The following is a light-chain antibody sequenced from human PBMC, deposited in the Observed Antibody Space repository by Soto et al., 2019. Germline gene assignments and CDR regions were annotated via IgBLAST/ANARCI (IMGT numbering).Light chain of an antibody. CDR3: QQYNVWPLT. J-gene: IGKJ4*01. CDR1: QSVSSN. CDR2: VVS. Sequence: EIVMTQSPATLSVSPGERATLSCRASQSVSSNLAWYQQKPGQTPKLLIYVVSTRATGIPARFSGSGSGTEFTLTISSLQSEDFAVYYCQQYNVWPLTFGGGTKVEFE. V-gene: IGKV3-15*01.